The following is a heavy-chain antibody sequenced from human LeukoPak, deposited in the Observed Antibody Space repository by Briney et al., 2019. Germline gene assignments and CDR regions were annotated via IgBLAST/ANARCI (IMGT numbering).Heavy chain of an antibody. CDR2: IYYSGST. CDR3: ARMWSSLYAFDI. D-gene: IGHD2-21*01. V-gene: IGHV4-59*11. Sequence: SETLSLTCTVSGVSISSHYWSWIRQPPGKGLEWIGYIYYSGSTNYNPSLKSRVTISVDTSKNQFSLKLSSVTAADTAVYYCARMWSSLYAFDIWGQGTMVTVSS. J-gene: IGHJ3*02. CDR1: GVSISSHY.